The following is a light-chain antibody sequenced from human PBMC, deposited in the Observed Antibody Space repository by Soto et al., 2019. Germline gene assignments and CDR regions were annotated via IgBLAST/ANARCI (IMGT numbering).Light chain of an antibody. CDR2: GAS. V-gene: IGKV3-15*01. CDR1: QSVSSK. J-gene: IGKJ1*01. CDR3: QQYNNWPRA. Sequence: ETVMTQSPATLSVSPGERATLSCRASQSVSSKLAWYQQKPGQAPRVLIYGASTRATGIPARFSGSGSGTEFTLTISSLQSEDFAVYYCQQYNNWPRAFGQGTKVDIK.